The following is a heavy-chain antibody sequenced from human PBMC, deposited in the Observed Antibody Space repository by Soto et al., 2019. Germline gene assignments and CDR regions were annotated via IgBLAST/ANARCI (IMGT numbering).Heavy chain of an antibody. Sequence: SETLSLTCSVSGGSLNNYYWSWIRQPPGKGLEYIGYIYYSGSTNYNSSLKSRVTISLDTSKNKFSLKLSSLTAADTAVYFCARRNILRWPRFGSSGQGTLVTVSS. CDR1: GGSLNNYY. CDR2: IYYSGST. D-gene: IGHD2-21*02. CDR3: ARRNILRWPRFGS. J-gene: IGHJ4*02. V-gene: IGHV4-59*01.